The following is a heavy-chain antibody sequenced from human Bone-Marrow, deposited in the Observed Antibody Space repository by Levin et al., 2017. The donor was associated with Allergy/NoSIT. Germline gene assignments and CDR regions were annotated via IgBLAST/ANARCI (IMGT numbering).Heavy chain of an antibody. J-gene: IGHJ6*02. CDR1: GFTFNSYW. V-gene: IGHV3-7*01. Sequence: PGESLKISCEASGFTFNSYWMTWVRQAPGKGLGWVANIKQDGSEKYYVDSVKGRFTVSRDNAKNLLYLHMNSLRVEDTAVYYCASLWQQLVLGYGMDVWGQGTTVTVSS. CDR2: IKQDGSEK. CDR3: ASLWQQLVLGYGMDV. D-gene: IGHD6-13*01.